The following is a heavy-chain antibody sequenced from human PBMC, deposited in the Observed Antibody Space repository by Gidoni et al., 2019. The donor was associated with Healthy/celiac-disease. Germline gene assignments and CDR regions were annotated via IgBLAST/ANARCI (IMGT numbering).Heavy chain of an antibody. CDR3: ATSKQQLVLWLV. J-gene: IGHJ4*02. CDR2: INHSGST. V-gene: IGHV4-34*01. D-gene: IGHD6-13*01. CDR1: GGSFSGYY. Sequence: QVQLQQWGAGLLKPSETMSLTCAVYGGSFSGYYWSWIRQPPGKGLEWIGEINHSGSTNYNPSLKSRVTISVDTSKNQFSLKLSSVTAADTAVYYCATSKQQLVLWLVWGQGTLVTVSS.